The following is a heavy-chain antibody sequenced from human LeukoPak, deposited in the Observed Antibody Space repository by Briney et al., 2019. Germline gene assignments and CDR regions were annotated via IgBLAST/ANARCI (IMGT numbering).Heavy chain of an antibody. Sequence: GESLKISCKGSGYSFISYWIGWVRQMPGKGLEWMGIIYSGDSDTRYSPSFQGQVTISADKSISTAYLQWCSLKASDTAMYYCARLPLLWCGEPIPFDYWGQGTLVTVSS. V-gene: IGHV5-51*01. CDR2: IYSGDSDT. CDR3: ARLPLLWCGEPIPFDY. J-gene: IGHJ4*02. CDR1: GYSFISYW. D-gene: IGHD3-10*01.